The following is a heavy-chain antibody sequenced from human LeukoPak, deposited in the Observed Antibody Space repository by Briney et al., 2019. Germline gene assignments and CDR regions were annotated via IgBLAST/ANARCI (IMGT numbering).Heavy chain of an antibody. V-gene: IGHV3-23*01. D-gene: IGHD2-15*01. CDR1: GFFFSGNA. Sequence: PGGSLRLSCAASGFFFSGNAMGWVRQAPGKGLEWVSGIWSDVRTHYANSVKGRFTISRDNSKNTMYLQMNFLRAEDTAVYYCAKDLLGWSFDYWGQGTLVTVSS. J-gene: IGHJ4*02. CDR2: IWSDVRT. CDR3: AKDLLGWSFDY.